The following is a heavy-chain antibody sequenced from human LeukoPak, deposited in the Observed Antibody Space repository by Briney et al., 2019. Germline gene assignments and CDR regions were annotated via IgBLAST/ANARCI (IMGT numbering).Heavy chain of an antibody. J-gene: IGHJ6*02. V-gene: IGHV3-30*18. CDR2: ISYDGSNK. Sequence: GGSLRLSCGASGFTFSSYGMHWVRQAPGKGLEWVAVISYDGSNKYYADSVKGRFTISRDNSKNTLYLQMNSLRAEDTAVYYCAKAFRSGPLYGMDVWGQGTTVTVSS. CDR3: AKAFRSGPLYGMDV. CDR1: GFTFSSYG. D-gene: IGHD3-3*01.